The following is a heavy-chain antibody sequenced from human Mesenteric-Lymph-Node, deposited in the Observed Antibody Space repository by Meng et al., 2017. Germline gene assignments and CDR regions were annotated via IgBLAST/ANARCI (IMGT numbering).Heavy chain of an antibody. Sequence: QLQHSGPGLVKPPGTLSPPWAAFGASISSRNGWSWVRQPPGKGLEWIGEIYHSGSTNYNPSLKSRVTISVDKSKNQFSLKLSSVTAADTAVYYCARDGVFGRVLDYWGQGTLVTVSS. J-gene: IGHJ4*02. D-gene: IGHD2-21*01. V-gene: IGHV4-4*03. CDR1: GASISSRNG. CDR3: ARDGVFGRVLDY. CDR2: IYHSGST.